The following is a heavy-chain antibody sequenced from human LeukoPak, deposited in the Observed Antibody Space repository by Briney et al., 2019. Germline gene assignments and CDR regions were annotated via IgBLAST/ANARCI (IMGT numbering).Heavy chain of an antibody. V-gene: IGHV3-23*01. CDR2: ISGSGGST. Sequence: GGSLRLSCAASGFTFSSYAMSWVRQAPGKGLEWVSAISGSGGSTYYADSVKGRFTISRDNSKNTLYLQMNSLRAEDTAVYYCAKAFYDSSGYYYLHYFDYWGQGTLVTVSS. D-gene: IGHD3-22*01. CDR3: AKAFYDSSGYYYLHYFDY. CDR1: GFTFSSYA. J-gene: IGHJ4*02.